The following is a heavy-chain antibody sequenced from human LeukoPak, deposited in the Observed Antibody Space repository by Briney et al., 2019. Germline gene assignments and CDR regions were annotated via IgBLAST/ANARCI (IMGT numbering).Heavy chain of an antibody. CDR3: ARGSDSSPGYYYGLDV. J-gene: IGHJ6*02. CDR1: SGSFSGYY. D-gene: IGHD6-13*01. V-gene: IGHV4-34*01. Sequence: SETLSLTCAVYSGSFSGYYRTWIRQPPGKGLEWIGETNHSGSTNYNPSLKSRVTISVDTSKNQFSLKVRSVTAADTAVYSCARGSDSSPGYYYGLDVWGQGTTVTVSS. CDR2: TNHSGST.